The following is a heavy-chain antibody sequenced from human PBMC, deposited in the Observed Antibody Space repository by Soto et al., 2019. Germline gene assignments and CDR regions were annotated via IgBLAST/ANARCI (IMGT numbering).Heavy chain of an antibody. J-gene: IGHJ4*02. CDR1: GGTFSSYA. D-gene: IGHD3-22*01. Sequence: QAQLVQSGAEVKKPGSSVKVSCKASGGTFSSYAISWVRQAPGQGLEWMGGIIPIFGTANYAQKFQGRVTITADESTSTAYMELSSLRSEDTAVYYCARETYYYDSSGYYYPLSFDYWGQGTLVTVSS. CDR3: ARETYYYDSSGYYYPLSFDY. CDR2: IIPIFGTA. V-gene: IGHV1-69*01.